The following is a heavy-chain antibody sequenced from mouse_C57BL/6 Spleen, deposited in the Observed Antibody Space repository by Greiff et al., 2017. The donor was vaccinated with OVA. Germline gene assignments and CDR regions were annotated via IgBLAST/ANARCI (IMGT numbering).Heavy chain of an antibody. CDR3: ASNWDGYAMDY. J-gene: IGHJ4*01. CDR2: ISNGGGST. Sequence: EVHLVESGGGLVQPGGSLKLSCAASGFTFSDYYMYWVRQTPEKRLEWVAYISNGGGSTYYPDTVKGRFTISRDNAKNTLYLQMSRLKSEDTAMYYCASNWDGYAMDYWGQGTSVTVSS. D-gene: IGHD4-1*01. CDR1: GFTFSDYY. V-gene: IGHV5-12*01.